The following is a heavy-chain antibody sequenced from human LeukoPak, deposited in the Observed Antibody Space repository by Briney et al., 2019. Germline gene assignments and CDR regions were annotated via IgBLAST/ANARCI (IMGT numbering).Heavy chain of an antibody. CDR3: ARTSGIAVAGYYYYYGMDV. V-gene: IGHV4-59*08. J-gene: IGHJ6*02. Sequence: SETLSLTCTVSGGSISSYYWSWIRQPPGKGLEWIGYIYYSGSTNYNPSLKSRVTISVDTSKNQFSLKLSSATAADTAVYYCARTSGIAVAGYYYYYGMDVWGQGTTVTVSS. D-gene: IGHD6-19*01. CDR2: IYYSGST. CDR1: GGSISSYY.